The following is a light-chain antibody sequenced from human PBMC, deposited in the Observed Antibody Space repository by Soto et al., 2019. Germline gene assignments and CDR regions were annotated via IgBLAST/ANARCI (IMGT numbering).Light chain of an antibody. CDR3: QQYNHWPPLT. J-gene: IGKJ4*01. CDR1: QSVGRN. CDR2: GAS. V-gene: IGKV3-15*01. Sequence: EIVMTQSPATLSVSPGERATLSCRASQSVGRNLAWYQQKPGQAPRLLIYGASTRATGIPAKFSGSGSGTEFTLTISSLHSEDFAIYSCQQYNHWPPLTFGGGTKVEIK.